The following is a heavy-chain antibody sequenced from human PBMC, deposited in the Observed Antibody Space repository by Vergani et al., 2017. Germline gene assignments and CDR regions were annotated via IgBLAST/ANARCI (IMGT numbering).Heavy chain of an antibody. Sequence: QVQLQESGPGLVKPSETLSLTCTVSGYSISSGYYWGWIRQPPGKGLEWIGSIYHSRSTYYNPSLKSRVTISVDTSKNQFSLKLSSVTAADTAVYYCARDEMTPGGLLDYWGQGTLVTVSS. D-gene: IGHD5-24*01. CDR1: GYSISSGYY. CDR2: IYHSRST. CDR3: ARDEMTPGGLLDY. J-gene: IGHJ4*02. V-gene: IGHV4-38-2*02.